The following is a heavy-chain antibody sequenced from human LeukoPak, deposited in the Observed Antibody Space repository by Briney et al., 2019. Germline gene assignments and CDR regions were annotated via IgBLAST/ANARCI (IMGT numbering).Heavy chain of an antibody. D-gene: IGHD3-3*01. V-gene: IGHV4-4*07. CDR1: GGSISSYY. CDR3: AKVGDFWSGYYFNEENNWFDP. J-gene: IGHJ5*02. Sequence: ETLYLTCTVSGGSISSYYWSWIRQPAGKGLEWIGRIYTSGSTNYNPSLKSRVTMSVDTSKNQFSLKLSSVTAADTAVYYCAKVGDFWSGYYFNEENNWFDPWGQGTLVTVSS. CDR2: IYTSGST.